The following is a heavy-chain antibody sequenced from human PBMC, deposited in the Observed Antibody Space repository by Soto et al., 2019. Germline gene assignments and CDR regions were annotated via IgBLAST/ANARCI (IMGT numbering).Heavy chain of an antibody. Sequence: EVQLVETGGGLVQPGGSLRLSCAASGFTFSSYLMHWVRQAPGKGLVWVSRMNSDGSTTNYADSVKGRFTISRDNAKNTLYRKTNSLKAEDTAVYYCARGYSATYAMDCWGQGILVAVSS. J-gene: IGHJ4*02. CDR2: MNSDGSTT. CDR1: GFTFSSYL. D-gene: IGHD1-26*01. V-gene: IGHV3-74*01. CDR3: ARGYSATYAMDC.